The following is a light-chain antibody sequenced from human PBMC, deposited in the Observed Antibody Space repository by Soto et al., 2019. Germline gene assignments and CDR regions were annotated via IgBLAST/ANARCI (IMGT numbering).Light chain of an antibody. J-gene: IGKJ4*01. CDR2: WAS. CDR1: QSVLYSSNNKNY. V-gene: IGKV4-1*01. Sequence: DLVRTQSPDFLAVSPGERATLNCKSSQSVLYSSNNKNYLAWYQQKPGQPPKLLIYWASTRESGVPDRFSGSGSGTDFTLTISSLQAEDVAVYYCQQYYSTPLTFGGGTKVDIK. CDR3: QQYYSTPLT.